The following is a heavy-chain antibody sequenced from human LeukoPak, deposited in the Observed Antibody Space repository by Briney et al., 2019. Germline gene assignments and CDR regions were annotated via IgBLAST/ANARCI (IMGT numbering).Heavy chain of an antibody. CDR1: GGSISSYY. J-gene: IGHJ6*03. D-gene: IGHD1-26*01. Sequence: SETLSLTCAVSGGSISSYYWSWIRQPPGKGLEWIGYIYYSGSTYYNPSLKSRVTISVDTSKNQFSLKLSSVTAADTAVYYCARDLTSLLYYMDVWGKGTTVTVSS. CDR2: IYYSGST. CDR3: ARDLTSLLYYMDV. V-gene: IGHV4-30-4*08.